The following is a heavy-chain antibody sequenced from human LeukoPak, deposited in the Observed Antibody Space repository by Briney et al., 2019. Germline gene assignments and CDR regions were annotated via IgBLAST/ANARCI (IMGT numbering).Heavy chain of an antibody. Sequence: GGSLRLSCAASGFTFSSYAMSWVRQAPGNGLEWVSAISGSGGSTYYADSVKGRFTISRDNSKNTLYLEMNSLRAEDAAVYYCAKDHNYASGSSYLVGPHYYYMDVWGKGTTVTISS. V-gene: IGHV3-23*01. CDR3: AKDHNYASGSSYLVGPHYYYMDV. CDR2: ISGSGGST. J-gene: IGHJ6*03. CDR1: GFTFSSYA. D-gene: IGHD3-10*01.